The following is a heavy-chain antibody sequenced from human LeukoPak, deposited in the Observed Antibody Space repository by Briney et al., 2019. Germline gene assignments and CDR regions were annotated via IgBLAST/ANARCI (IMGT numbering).Heavy chain of an antibody. CDR1: GFTFDDYA. CDR3: AKGGILLPYDAFDI. D-gene: IGHD2-15*01. V-gene: IGHV3-43*02. J-gene: IGHJ3*02. CDR2: ISGDGGST. Sequence: EGSLRLSCAASGFTFDDYAMHWARQARGKGLEWVSFISGDGGSTYYADSVKGRLTISRDNSKNSLYLQMNSLRTEDTALYYCAKGGILLPYDAFDIWGQGTMVTVSS.